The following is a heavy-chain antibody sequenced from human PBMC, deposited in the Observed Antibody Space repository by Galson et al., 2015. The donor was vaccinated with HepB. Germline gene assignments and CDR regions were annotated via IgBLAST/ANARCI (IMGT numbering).Heavy chain of an antibody. Sequence: SVKVSCKASGGTDSSYAISWVRQAPGQGLEWMGRIVPMFRMTNYAQQFQGRLTITADESTNTAYMELSRLRSDDTAIYYCASDSSDGFDIWGQGTVVTVAS. V-gene: IGHV1-69*13. D-gene: IGHD2-2*01. J-gene: IGHJ3*02. CDR2: IVPMFRMT. CDR1: GGTDSSYA. CDR3: ASDSSDGFDI.